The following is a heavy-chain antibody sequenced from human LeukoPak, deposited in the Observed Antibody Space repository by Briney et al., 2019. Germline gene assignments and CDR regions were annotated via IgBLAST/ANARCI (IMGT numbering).Heavy chain of an antibody. V-gene: IGHV4-39*01. CDR3: ARRGHTTIFGSWYAFDI. CDR2: ISYGGST. CDR1: GASISSSSYY. Sequence: SETLSLTCTVSGASISSSSYYWGWFRQPPGKGLEWFGTISYGGSTYYNPSLKSRVTIFVDTSKNQFSLKLTSVTAADTAVYYCARRGHTTIFGSWYAFDIWGQGTMVTVSS. D-gene: IGHD3-3*01. J-gene: IGHJ3*02.